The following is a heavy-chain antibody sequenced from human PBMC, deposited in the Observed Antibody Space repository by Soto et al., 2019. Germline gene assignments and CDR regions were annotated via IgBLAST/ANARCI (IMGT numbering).Heavy chain of an antibody. V-gene: IGHV4-31*03. CDR1: GGSISSGGYY. D-gene: IGHD3-10*01. J-gene: IGHJ4*02. CDR3: ARGVTMVGGVIHTPYFDY. CDR2: IYYSGST. Sequence: QVQLQESGPGLVKPSETLSLTCTVSGGSISSGGYYWSWIRQHPGKGLEWIGYIYYSGSTYYNPSLKSRVTISVDTSKNQFPLKLSSVTAADTAVYYCARGVTMVGGVIHTPYFDYWGQGTLVTVSS.